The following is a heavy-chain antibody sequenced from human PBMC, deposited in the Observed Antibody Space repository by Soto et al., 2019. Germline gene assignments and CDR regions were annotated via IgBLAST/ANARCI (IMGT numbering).Heavy chain of an antibody. V-gene: IGHV1-69*01. J-gene: IGHJ5*02. CDR1: GGIFTNYV. D-gene: IGHD2-2*01. CDR3: ARGYCGSNSCHNWFGP. Sequence: QVQLVQSGAEVKKPGSSVKVSCKTSGGIFTNYVITWVRQAPGQGLEWMGGIFPIFGTPNYAQKFQGRVTITADESTSTAYMELRSLRSDDTAVYYCARGYCGSNSCHNWFGPWGQRTLVTVSS. CDR2: IFPIFGTP.